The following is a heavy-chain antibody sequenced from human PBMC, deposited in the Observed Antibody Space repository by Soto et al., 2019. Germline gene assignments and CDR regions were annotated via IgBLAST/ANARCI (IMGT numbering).Heavy chain of an antibody. Sequence: SLRLSCAASGFTFSSYAMSWVRQAPGKGLEWVSAIRGSGGSTYYADSVKGRFTISRDNSKNTLYLQMNSLRAEDTAVYYCAKDRTDYYDSSGSWGIYFDYWGQGTLVTVSS. J-gene: IGHJ4*02. V-gene: IGHV3-23*01. CDR1: GFTFSSYA. CDR2: IRGSGGST. CDR3: AKDRTDYYDSSGSWGIYFDY. D-gene: IGHD3-22*01.